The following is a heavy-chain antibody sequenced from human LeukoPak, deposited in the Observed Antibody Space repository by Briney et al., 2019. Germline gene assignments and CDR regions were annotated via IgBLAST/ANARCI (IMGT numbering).Heavy chain of an antibody. D-gene: IGHD2-15*01. Sequence: QPGRSLRLSCAASRFTFSSYGMHWVRQAPGRGLEWVAVMSSDGSNKYYVDSVKGRFTISRDNSKNTLYLQVNSLRPEDTAVYYCAKDRGDYCSGGSCYSYFYYGMDVWGQGTTATVSS. V-gene: IGHV3-30*18. CDR1: RFTFSSYG. J-gene: IGHJ6*02. CDR3: AKDRGDYCSGGSCYSYFYYGMDV. CDR2: MSSDGSNK.